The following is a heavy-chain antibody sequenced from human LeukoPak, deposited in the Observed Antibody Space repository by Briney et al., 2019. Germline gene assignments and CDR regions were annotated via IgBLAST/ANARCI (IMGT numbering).Heavy chain of an antibody. D-gene: IGHD3-3*01. CDR1: GFTFSSYS. V-gene: IGHV3-21*01. J-gene: IGHJ5*02. CDR3: ARDVWVGYDFSNWFDP. CDR2: ISSSSSYI. Sequence: GGSLRLSCAASGFTFSSYSMNWVRQAPGKGLEWVSSISSSSSYIYYADSVKGRFTISRDNAKNSLYLQMNSLRAEDTAVYYCARDVWVGYDFSNWFDPWGQGTLVTVSS.